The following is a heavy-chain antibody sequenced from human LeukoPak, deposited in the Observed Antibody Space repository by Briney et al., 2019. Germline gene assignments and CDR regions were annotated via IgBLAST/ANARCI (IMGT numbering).Heavy chain of an antibody. CDR2: ISASGGST. Sequence: GGSLRLSCAASGITFSSYAMSWVRQAPGKGLEWVSAISASGGSTYYADSVKGRFIISRDNSKNTLYLQMNSLRAEDTAICYCAPNWNLDYWGQGSLVTVSS. D-gene: IGHD1-1*01. J-gene: IGHJ4*02. CDR1: GITFSSYA. CDR3: APNWNLDY. V-gene: IGHV3-23*01.